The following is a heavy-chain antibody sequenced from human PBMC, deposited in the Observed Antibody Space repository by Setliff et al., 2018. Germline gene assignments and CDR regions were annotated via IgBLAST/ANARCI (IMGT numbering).Heavy chain of an antibody. CDR3: ARHRTIIAVAGPLDY. D-gene: IGHD6-19*01. J-gene: IGHJ4*02. Sequence: PGGSLRLSCAASGFTFSSYAMHWVRQAPGKGLECVAVISFYGSNKYYAYSVKGRFTISRDKAKNTLYLQMNSLRAEDTAVSYFARHRTIIAVAGPLDYWGQGMLVTVSS. CDR2: ISFYGSNK. CDR1: GFTFSSYA. V-gene: IGHV3-30-3*01.